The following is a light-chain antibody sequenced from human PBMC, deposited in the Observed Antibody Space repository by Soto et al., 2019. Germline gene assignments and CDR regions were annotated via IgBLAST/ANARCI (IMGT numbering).Light chain of an antibody. CDR2: DVS. Sequence: EIVLTQSPATLSLSPGERATLSCRASQSVSRYLAWYQHKPGQAPRLLIYDVSNRAAGIPTRFSGGGSGTDFTLTISNVEPEDFAVYYCQQRSDWPWTFGQGTKVDIK. J-gene: IGKJ1*01. V-gene: IGKV3-11*01. CDR1: QSVSRY. CDR3: QQRSDWPWT.